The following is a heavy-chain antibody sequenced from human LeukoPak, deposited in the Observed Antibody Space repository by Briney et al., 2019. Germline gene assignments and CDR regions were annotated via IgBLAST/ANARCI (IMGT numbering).Heavy chain of an antibody. CDR1: GFTFSSYS. CDR2: ISSSSSYI. CDR3: ATPLDYYDSSGYHQGGD. D-gene: IGHD3-22*01. J-gene: IGHJ4*02. V-gene: IGHV3-21*04. Sequence: GGSLRLSCAASGFTFSSYSMNWVRQAPGKGLEWVPSISSSSSYIYYADSVKGRFTISRDNAKNSLYLQMNSLRAEDTAVYYCATPLDYYDSSGYHQGGDWGQGTLVTVSS.